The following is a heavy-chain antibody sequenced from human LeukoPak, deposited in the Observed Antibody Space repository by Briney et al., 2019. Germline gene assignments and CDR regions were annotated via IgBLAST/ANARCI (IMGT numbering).Heavy chain of an antibody. CDR3: ARDQKYSSSWYSDYYYGMDV. V-gene: IGHV1-18*01. J-gene: IGHJ6*02. CDR2: ISAYNGNT. D-gene: IGHD6-13*01. CDR1: GYTFTSYG. Sequence: AASVKVSCKASGYTFTSYGISWVRQAPGQGLEWMGWISAYNGNTNYAQKLQGRVTMTTDTSTSTAYMELRSLRSDDTAVYYCARDQKYSSSWYSDYYYGMDVWGQGTTVTVSS.